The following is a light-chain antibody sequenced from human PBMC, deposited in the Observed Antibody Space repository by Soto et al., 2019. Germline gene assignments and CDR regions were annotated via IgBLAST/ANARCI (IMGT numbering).Light chain of an antibody. CDR3: QQADSFPRT. J-gene: IGKJ4*01. Sequence: DIQMTQSPSSVSASVGDRVIITCRASQDISSWLAWYQQKAGEAPKLLIFAASRLHSGVPSRFSGSVSGTDFTLTITNLQPEDFATYYWQQADSFPRTFGGGTKVEIK. CDR1: QDISSW. CDR2: AAS. V-gene: IGKV1D-12*01.